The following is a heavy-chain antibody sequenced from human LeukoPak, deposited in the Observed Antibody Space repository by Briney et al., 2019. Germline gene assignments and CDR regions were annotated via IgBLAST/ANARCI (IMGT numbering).Heavy chain of an antibody. CDR3: ARDRGYSTFDY. Sequence: GSLRLSCEASAFTFSSYWMSWVRQAPGKGLEWVDNMKEDGGEINYVDSVKGRFTISRDNAKNSLFLQMNSLRVEDTAVYYCARDRGYSTFDYWGQGTLVTVSS. J-gene: IGHJ4*02. CDR1: AFTFSSYW. CDR2: MKEDGGEI. V-gene: IGHV3-7*01. D-gene: IGHD4-23*01.